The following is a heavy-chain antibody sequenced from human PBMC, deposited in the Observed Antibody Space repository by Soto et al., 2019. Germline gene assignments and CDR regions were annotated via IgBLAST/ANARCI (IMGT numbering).Heavy chain of an antibody. J-gene: IGHJ5*02. CDR2: ISGSGTIT. Sequence: EVQLLESGGGLVQPGGSLRLSCAASGFPFSSRAMSWVRQAPGKGLEWVSAISGSGTITYYADSVKVRFTISRDTSKNARYLQMDSLRADDKAVYYCAEWARYCSGADCRAWGQGTLVTVSS. D-gene: IGHD2-15*01. CDR1: GFPFSSRA. V-gene: IGHV3-23*01. CDR3: AEWARYCSGADCRA.